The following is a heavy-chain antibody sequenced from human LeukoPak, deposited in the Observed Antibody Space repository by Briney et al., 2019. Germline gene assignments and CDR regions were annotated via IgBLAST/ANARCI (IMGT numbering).Heavy chain of an antibody. J-gene: IGHJ4*02. CDR3: ARVEPDSSGSAY. CDR1: GITFSNSA. CDR2: ISSSSSYI. D-gene: IGHD3-22*01. Sequence: GGSLRLSCVPSGITFSNSALNWVRRAPGKGLEWVSSISSSSSYIYYADSVKGRFTISRDNAKNSLYLQMNSLRAEDTAVYYCARVEPDSSGSAYWGQGTLVTVSS. V-gene: IGHV3-21*01.